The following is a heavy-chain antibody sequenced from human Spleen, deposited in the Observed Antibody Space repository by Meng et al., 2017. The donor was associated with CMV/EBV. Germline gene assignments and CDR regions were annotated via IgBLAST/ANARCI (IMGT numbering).Heavy chain of an antibody. D-gene: IGHD5-12*01. CDR3: AREGEFGYVRYAFDV. J-gene: IGHJ3*01. CDR2: INHSGST. CDR1: GGSFSGYY. V-gene: IGHV4-34*01. Sequence: SETLSLTCAVYGGSFSGYYWSWIRQPPGKGLEWIGEINHSGSTNYNPSLKSRVTISVDTSKNQFSLKLSSVTAADTAVYYYAREGEFGYVRYAFDVWGQGTMVTVSS.